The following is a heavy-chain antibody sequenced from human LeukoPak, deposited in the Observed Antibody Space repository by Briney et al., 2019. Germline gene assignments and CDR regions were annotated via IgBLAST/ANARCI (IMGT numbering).Heavy chain of an antibody. J-gene: IGHJ4*02. CDR3: ARGDDTASFNY. V-gene: IGHV3-13*01. D-gene: IGHD5-18*01. CDR1: GFTFSSYD. Sequence: PGGPLRLSCAASGFTFSSYDMHWVRQATGKGLEWVSAIGTAGDTYYPGSVKGRFTISRENAKNSLYLQMNSLRAGDTAVYYCARGDDTASFNYWGQGTLVTVSS. CDR2: IGTAGDT.